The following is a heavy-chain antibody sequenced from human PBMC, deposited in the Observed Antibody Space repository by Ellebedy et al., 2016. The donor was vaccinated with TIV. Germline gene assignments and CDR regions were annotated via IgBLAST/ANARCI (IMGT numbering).Heavy chain of an antibody. Sequence: GESLKISXAASGFTFSGYWISWVRQAPGKGLEWVANINKDGSEKNYVDSVKGRFTISRDNTKNSLYLQMDSLRAEDTAVYYCARDCGYHFMWLINFWGQGTMVTVSS. J-gene: IGHJ3*01. V-gene: IGHV3-7*04. CDR2: INKDGSEK. D-gene: IGHD2/OR15-2a*01. CDR3: ARDCGYHFMWLINF. CDR1: GFTFSGYW.